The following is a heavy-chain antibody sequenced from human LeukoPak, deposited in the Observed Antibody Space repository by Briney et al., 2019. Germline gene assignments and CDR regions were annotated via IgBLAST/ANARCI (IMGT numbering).Heavy chain of an antibody. V-gene: IGHV3-48*01. CDR2: ITGTACSP. Sequence: ITGTACSPYFPHSVKGRFTISRDNAKNSLYLQMNSLRAEDTAVYYCARVLTFSGWLEDYWGQGTLVTVSS. D-gene: IGHD6-19*01. J-gene: IGHJ4*02. CDR3: ARVLTFSGWLEDY.